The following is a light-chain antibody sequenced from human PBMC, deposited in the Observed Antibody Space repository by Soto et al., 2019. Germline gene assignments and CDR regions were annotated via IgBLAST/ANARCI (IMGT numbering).Light chain of an antibody. Sequence: IQMTRSPSSQPESVGDRETIARRASQSISRYLNWYQQKPGKAPNLLIYVASSLQREVPSRFGVRGSGTGFTLIISSRPPEEFATFYCQQSYSSWTFGQGTKVDIK. J-gene: IGKJ1*01. CDR3: QQSYSSWT. CDR1: QSISRY. CDR2: VAS. V-gene: IGKV1-39*01.